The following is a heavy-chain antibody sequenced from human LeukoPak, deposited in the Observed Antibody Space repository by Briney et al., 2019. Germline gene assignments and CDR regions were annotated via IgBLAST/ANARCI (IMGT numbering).Heavy chain of an antibody. J-gene: IGHJ4*02. D-gene: IGHD3-3*01. CDR3: ARGYEWLMFDY. CDR1: GGSISSGGYS. Sequence: SETLSLTCAVSGGSISSGGYSWSWIRQPPGKGLEWIGYIYHSGSTYYNLSLKSRVTISVDRSKNQFSLKLSSVTAADTAVYYCARGYEWLMFDYWGQGTLATVSS. V-gene: IGHV4-30-2*01. CDR2: IYHSGST.